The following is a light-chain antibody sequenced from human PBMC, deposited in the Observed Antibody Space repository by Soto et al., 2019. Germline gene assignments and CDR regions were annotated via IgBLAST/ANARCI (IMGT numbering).Light chain of an antibody. Sequence: EMVLTQSPGTLSLSPGERATLSCRASQSVSSSYLAWYQHKPGQAPRLLIYGASSRATGIPDRFSGSGSGTDFTLTISRLEPEDFAEYYCQQYCSSPTFGQGTKVEIK. CDR2: GAS. CDR1: QSVSSSY. V-gene: IGKV3-20*01. CDR3: QQYCSSPT. J-gene: IGKJ1*01.